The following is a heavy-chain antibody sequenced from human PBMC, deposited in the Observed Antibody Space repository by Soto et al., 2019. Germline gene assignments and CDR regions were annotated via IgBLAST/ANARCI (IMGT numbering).Heavy chain of an antibody. V-gene: IGHV3-15*07. Sequence: GGSMRLSCAASGFTFSNAWMNWVRQAPGKGLEWVGRIKSKTDGGTTDYAAPVKGRFTISRDDSKNTLYLQMNSLKTEDTAVYYCTTDLPRYCTNGVCYTATFAGIDYWGQGTLVTVSS. D-gene: IGHD2-8*01. CDR1: GFTFSNAW. CDR2: IKSKTDGGTT. CDR3: TTDLPRYCTNGVCYTATFAGIDY. J-gene: IGHJ4*02.